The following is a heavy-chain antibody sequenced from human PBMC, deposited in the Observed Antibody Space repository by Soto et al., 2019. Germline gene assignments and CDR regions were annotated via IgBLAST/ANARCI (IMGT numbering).Heavy chain of an antibody. Sequence: SVKVSCKXSGGTFSSYAISWVRQAPGQGLEWMGGIIPIFGTANYAQKFQGRVTITADESTSTAYMELGSLRSEDTAVYYCARDGSRAYCGGDCYSAPLGMDVWGQGTTVTVSS. CDR1: GGTFSSYA. D-gene: IGHD2-21*02. CDR2: IIPIFGTA. J-gene: IGHJ6*02. V-gene: IGHV1-69*13. CDR3: ARDGSRAYCGGDCYSAPLGMDV.